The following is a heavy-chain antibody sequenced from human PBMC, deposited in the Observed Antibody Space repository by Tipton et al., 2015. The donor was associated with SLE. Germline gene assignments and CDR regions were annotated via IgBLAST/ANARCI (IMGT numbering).Heavy chain of an antibody. V-gene: IGHV4-39*07. J-gene: IGHJ4*02. Sequence: TLSLTCTVSGGSISSSKYYWGWIRQPPGKGLEWIGIIYSSGSTYYNPSLKSRVSISVDTSKNQFFLNLRSVTAADTAVYFCARGGASVLIRNCYFDYWGQGSLVTVSS. CDR2: IYSSGST. CDR3: ARGGASVLIRNCYFDY. CDR1: GGSISSSKYY. D-gene: IGHD2-8*01.